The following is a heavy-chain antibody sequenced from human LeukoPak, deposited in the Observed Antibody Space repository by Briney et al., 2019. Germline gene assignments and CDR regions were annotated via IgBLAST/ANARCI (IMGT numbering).Heavy chain of an antibody. J-gene: IGHJ3*02. CDR2: ISYDGSNK. V-gene: IGHV3-30-3*01. Sequence: QPGGSLGLSCAASGFTFSSYAMHWVRQAPGKGLEWVAVISYDGSNKYYADSVKGRFTISRDNSKNTLYLQMNSLRAEDTAVYYCARPLDLAFDIWGQGTMVTVSS. CDR1: GFTFSSYA. CDR3: ARPLDLAFDI.